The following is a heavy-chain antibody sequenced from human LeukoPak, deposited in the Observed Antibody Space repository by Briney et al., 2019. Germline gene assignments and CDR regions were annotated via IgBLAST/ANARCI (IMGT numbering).Heavy chain of an antibody. D-gene: IGHD6-13*01. CDR3: ARQPSSSWRSDYYYYGMDV. CDR1: GGSISSYY. CDR2: IYYSGST. J-gene: IGHJ6*04. Sequence: SETLSLTCTVSGGSISSYYWSWIRQPPGKGLEWIGYIYYSGSTNYNPSLKSRVTISVDTSKNQFSLKLSSVTAADTAVYYCARQPSSSWRSDYYYYGMDVWGKGTTVTVSS. V-gene: IGHV4-59*08.